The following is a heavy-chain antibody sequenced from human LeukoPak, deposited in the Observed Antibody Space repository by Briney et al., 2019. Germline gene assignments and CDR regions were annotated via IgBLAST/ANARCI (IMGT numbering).Heavy chain of an antibody. CDR2: ISSSSSYI. J-gene: IGHJ3*02. D-gene: IGHD4-17*01. CDR1: GFTFSSYS. CDR3: ARDRGGEGAFDI. Sequence: GGSLRLSCAASGFTFSSYSMNWVRQAPGKGLEWVSSISSSSSYIFYADSVKGRFTISRDNAKNSLYLQMNSLRAEDTAVYYCARDRGGEGAFDIWGQGTMVTVSS. V-gene: IGHV3-21*01.